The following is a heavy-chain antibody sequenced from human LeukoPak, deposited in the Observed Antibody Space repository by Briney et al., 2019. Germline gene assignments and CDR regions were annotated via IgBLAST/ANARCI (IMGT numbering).Heavy chain of an antibody. V-gene: IGHV5-10-1*01. CDR3: GYCPGDCYIPDY. Sequence: GESLKISCKGSGYRFTNYWINWVRQMPGKGLGWVGRIDPSGSHTYYSPSFQGHVTISADKSINTAYLQWSSLQASDTAMYYCGYCPGDCYIPDYWGQGTLVTVSS. CDR2: IDPSGSHT. CDR1: GYRFTNYW. D-gene: IGHD2-21*02. J-gene: IGHJ4*02.